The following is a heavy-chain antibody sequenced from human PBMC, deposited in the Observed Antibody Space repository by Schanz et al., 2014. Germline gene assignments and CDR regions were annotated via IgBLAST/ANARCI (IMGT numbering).Heavy chain of an antibody. V-gene: IGHV3-48*04. Sequence: VQLVESGGGVVQPGRSLRLSCAASGFMFSSYGMHWVRQAPGKGLEWVSYISGSSRTIYYADSMKGRFTISRDNAKNSLFLQMNSLRPEDTALYYCARDRRNADLDYWGQGTLVNVSS. CDR3: ARDRRNADLDY. CDR1: GFMFSSYG. J-gene: IGHJ4*02. CDR2: ISGSSRTI. D-gene: IGHD1-1*01.